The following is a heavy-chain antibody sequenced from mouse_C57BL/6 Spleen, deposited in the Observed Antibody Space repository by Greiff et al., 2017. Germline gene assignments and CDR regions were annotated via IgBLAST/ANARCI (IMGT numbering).Heavy chain of an antibody. V-gene: IGHV1-64*01. CDR3: ARDMRNPFAY. CDR2: IHPNSGST. CDR1: GYTFTSYW. D-gene: IGHD2-1*01. J-gene: IGHJ3*01. Sequence: QVQLQQPGAELVKPGASVKLSCKASGYTFTSYWMHWVKQRPGQGLEWIGMIHPNSGSTNYNEKLKSKATLTVDKSSSTAYMQLSSLTSEDSAVYYCARDMRNPFAYWGQGTLVTVSA.